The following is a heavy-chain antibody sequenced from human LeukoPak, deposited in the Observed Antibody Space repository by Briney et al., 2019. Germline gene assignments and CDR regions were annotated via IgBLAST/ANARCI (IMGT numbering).Heavy chain of an antibody. V-gene: IGHV4-34*01. Sequence: SETLSLTCAVYGGSFSGYYWSWIRQPPGKGLEWIGEINHSGSTNYNPSLKSRVTISVDTSKNQFSLKLSSVTAADTAVYYCARGWSHCSGGSCHWGFDYWGQGTLVTVSS. D-gene: IGHD2-15*01. CDR1: GGSFSGYY. CDR2: INHSGST. CDR3: ARGWSHCSGGSCHWGFDY. J-gene: IGHJ4*02.